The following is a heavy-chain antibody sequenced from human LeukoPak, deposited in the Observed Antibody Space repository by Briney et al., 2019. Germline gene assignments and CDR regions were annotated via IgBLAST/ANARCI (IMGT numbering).Heavy chain of an antibody. J-gene: IGHJ4*02. D-gene: IGHD6-13*01. V-gene: IGHV3-74*01. CDR2: INTDGGIT. CDR3: ARGRQTSNWYYFDY. CDR1: GFTFSGYW. Sequence: PGGSLRLSCAASGFTFSGYWMHWVRQAPGKGLVWVSRINTDGGITTYADSVKGRFTISRDNAKNTLHLQMSGLRAEDTAVYYCARGRQTSNWYYFDYWGQGTLVTVSS.